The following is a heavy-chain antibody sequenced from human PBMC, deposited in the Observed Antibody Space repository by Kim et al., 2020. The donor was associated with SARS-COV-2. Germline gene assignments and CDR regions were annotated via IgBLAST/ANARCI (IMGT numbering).Heavy chain of an antibody. J-gene: IGHJ4*02. V-gene: IGHV3-21*01. CDR3: ARVPVAGTAASGETDY. CDR1: GFTFSSYS. CDR2: ISSSSSYI. Sequence: GGSLRLSCAASGFTFSSYSMNWVRQAPGKGLEWVSSISSSSSYIYYADSVKGRFTISRDNAKNSLYLQMNSLRAEDTAVYYCARVPVAGTAASGETDYWGQGTLVTVSS. D-gene: IGHD6-19*01.